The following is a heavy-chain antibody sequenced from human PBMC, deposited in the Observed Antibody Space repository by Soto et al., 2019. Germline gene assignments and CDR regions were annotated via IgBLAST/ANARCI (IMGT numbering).Heavy chain of an antibody. V-gene: IGHV3-64D*06. CDR3: VKGPNSYDFWSGYYTFFDY. CDR1: GFTFSSYA. J-gene: IGHJ4*02. Sequence: GGSLRLSCSASGFTFSSYAMHWVRQAPGKGLEYVSAISSNGGSTYYADSVKGRFTISRDNSKNTLYLQMSSLRAEDTAVYYCVKGPNSYDFWSGYYTFFDYWGQGTLVTVSS. CDR2: ISSNGGST. D-gene: IGHD3-3*01.